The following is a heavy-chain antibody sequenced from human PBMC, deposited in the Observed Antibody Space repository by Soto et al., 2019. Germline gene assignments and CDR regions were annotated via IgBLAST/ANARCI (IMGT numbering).Heavy chain of an antibody. Sequence: PSETLSLTCSVSGGSIRRSDSCWSWVRQFPGKGLEWIAYITDSGRTDYNPSLKSRATISIDTSKNQFFLNLSSMTAADTAVYFCARVLITSGPLEYSFEFWGPGSLVTVSS. CDR3: ARVLITSGPLEYSFEF. CDR1: GGSIRRSDSC. V-gene: IGHV4-31*03. J-gene: IGHJ4*02. CDR2: ITDSGRT. D-gene: IGHD3-16*01.